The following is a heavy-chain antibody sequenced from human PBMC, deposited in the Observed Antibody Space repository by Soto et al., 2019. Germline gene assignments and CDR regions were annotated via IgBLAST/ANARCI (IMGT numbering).Heavy chain of an antibody. V-gene: IGHV3-30-3*01. CDR2: ISYDGSNK. Sequence: QVQLVESGGGVVQPGRSLRLSCAASGFTFSSYAMHWVRQAPGKGLEWVAVISYDGSNKYYAESVKGRFTMSRDNSKNTLYLQMNSLRPEDTAVYYSARGGGFSHDGFDLWGQGTMVTVSS. J-gene: IGHJ3*01. CDR3: ARGGGFSHDGFDL. D-gene: IGHD3-10*01. CDR1: GFTFSSYA.